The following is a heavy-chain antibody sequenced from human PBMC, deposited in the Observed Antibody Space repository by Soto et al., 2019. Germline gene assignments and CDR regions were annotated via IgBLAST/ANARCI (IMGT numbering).Heavy chain of an antibody. CDR3: AKDAIPRNNLWDFLEY. V-gene: IGHV1-8*01. CDR1: GYTFTSYD. Sequence: QVQLVQSGAEVKKPGASVKVSCKASGYTFTSYDINWVRQATGQGLEWMGWMNPTSGNTGYAQKFQGRVTKTRNTSISTAYMGLSSLRSEDTAVYYCAKDAIPRNNLWDFLEYGGQGTLVTVSS. D-gene: IGHD1-1*01. J-gene: IGHJ4*02. CDR2: MNPTSGNT.